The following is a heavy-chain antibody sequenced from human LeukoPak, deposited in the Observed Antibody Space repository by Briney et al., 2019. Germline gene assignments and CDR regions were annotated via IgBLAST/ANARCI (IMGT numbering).Heavy chain of an antibody. J-gene: IGHJ6*02. CDR3: ATHLTYHDFWSTGIYYYYYAMDV. CDR2: IKSKTDGGTT. CDR1: GFTFSSAW. D-gene: IGHD3-3*01. Sequence: GGSLRLSCAASGFTFSSAWMSWVRQAPGKGLEWVGRIKSKTDGGTTDYAAPVKGRFTISRDDSKNTLSLQMNSLKTEDTAVYYCATHLTYHDFWSTGIYYYYYAMDVWGQGTTVTVSS. V-gene: IGHV3-15*01.